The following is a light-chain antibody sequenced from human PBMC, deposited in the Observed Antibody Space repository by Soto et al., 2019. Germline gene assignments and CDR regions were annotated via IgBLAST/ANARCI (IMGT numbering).Light chain of an antibody. J-gene: IGKJ1*01. CDR2: KAS. CDR1: QTISSW. Sequence: DIQMTQSPSTLSGSVGDRVTITCRASQTISSWLAWYQQKPGKAPKLLIYKASTLKSGVPSRFSGSGSVTEFTLTISSLQPDDFATYYCQHYNSYSEAFGQGPKVERK. CDR3: QHYNSYSEA. V-gene: IGKV1-5*03.